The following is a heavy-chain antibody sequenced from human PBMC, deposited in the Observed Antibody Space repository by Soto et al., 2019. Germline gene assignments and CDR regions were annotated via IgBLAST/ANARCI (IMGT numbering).Heavy chain of an antibody. V-gene: IGHV2-5*01. J-gene: IGHJ6*02. Sequence: QITLKESGPTLMKPTQTLTLTCTLSGFSLSTSGVGVGWLRQTPEKALEWLALIYWYQDKRYSPSLKSRLTFTKDTAKHQVVLTMTIMDPVDTATYYWALYFFESSEYSPWHYGMDIWGQGTTVTVSS. D-gene: IGHD3-22*01. CDR3: ALYFFESSEYSPWHYGMDI. CDR2: IYWYQDK. CDR1: GFSLSTSGVG.